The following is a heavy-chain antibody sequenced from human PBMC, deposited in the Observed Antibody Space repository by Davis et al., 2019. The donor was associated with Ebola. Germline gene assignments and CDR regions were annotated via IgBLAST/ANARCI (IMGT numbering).Heavy chain of an antibody. CDR1: GFTFSSYA. CDR3: ARSQNREAIHFDY. Sequence: PGGSLRLSCAASGFTFSSYAMSWVRQAPGKGLEWVSSISSSSSYIYYADSVKGRFTISRDNAKNSLYLQMNSLRAEDTAVYYCARSQNREAIHFDYWGQGTLVTVSS. D-gene: IGHD2-21*01. V-gene: IGHV3-21*01. CDR2: ISSSSSYI. J-gene: IGHJ4*02.